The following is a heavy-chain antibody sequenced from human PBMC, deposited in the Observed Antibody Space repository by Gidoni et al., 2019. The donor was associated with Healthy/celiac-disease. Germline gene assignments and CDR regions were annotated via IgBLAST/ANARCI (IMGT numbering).Heavy chain of an antibody. CDR2: ISSNGGST. CDR3: AGSNGYCSSTSCYADPYFDY. J-gene: IGHJ4*02. CDR1: GFTFSSYA. D-gene: IGHD2-2*01. V-gene: IGHV3-64*01. Sequence: AASGFTFSSYAMHWVRQAPGKGLEYVSAISSNGGSTYYANSVKGRFTISRDNSKNTLYLQMGSLRAEDMAVYYSAGSNGYCSSTSCYADPYFDYWGQGTLVTVSS.